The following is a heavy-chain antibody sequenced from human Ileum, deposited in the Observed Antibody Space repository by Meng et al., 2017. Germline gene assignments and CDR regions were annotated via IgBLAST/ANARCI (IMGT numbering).Heavy chain of an antibody. Sequence: QLRLQESGPVLVKPSETLSLTCSVSSGSFTNNNYYWVWIRRPPGKGLEWIGSIYYGGSTYYNPSLKSRVTISVDTSTNQFSLKLISVAAADTAVYYCARRAHYGDPPRWGQGTLVTVSS. CDR1: SGSFTNNNYY. CDR3: ARRAHYGDPPR. D-gene: IGHD4-17*01. V-gene: IGHV4-39*01. J-gene: IGHJ4*02. CDR2: IYYGGST.